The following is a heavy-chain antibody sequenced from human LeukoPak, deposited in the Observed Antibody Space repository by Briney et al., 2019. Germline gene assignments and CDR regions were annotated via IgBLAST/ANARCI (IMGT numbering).Heavy chain of an antibody. CDR3: ARDLWGFDF. J-gene: IGHJ4*02. D-gene: IGHD7-27*01. V-gene: IGHV4-61*02. CDR1: GGSINSGVYY. CDR2: IYSSGST. Sequence: KTSQTLSLTCTVSGGSINSGVYYWSWIRQPAGKGLEWIGRIYSSGSTSYNPSLKSRATISVDTSKNQISLDVTSVTAADTAVYYCARDLWGFDFWGQGTLVTVSS.